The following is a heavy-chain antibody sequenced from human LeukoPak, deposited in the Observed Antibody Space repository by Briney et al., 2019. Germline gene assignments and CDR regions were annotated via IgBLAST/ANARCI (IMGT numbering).Heavy chain of an antibody. Sequence: PSETLSLTCAVSGVSTTNTNWWTWVRQPPGKGLEWIGEIYHSGDTNYNPSLKSRVTISVDKSRNQFSLILNSLTAADTAVYYCARRFGSGSYHYYFAYWGQGTLVTVSS. CDR1: GVSTTNTNW. D-gene: IGHD3-10*01. J-gene: IGHJ4*02. V-gene: IGHV4-4*02. CDR2: IYHSGDT. CDR3: ARRFGSGSYHYYFAY.